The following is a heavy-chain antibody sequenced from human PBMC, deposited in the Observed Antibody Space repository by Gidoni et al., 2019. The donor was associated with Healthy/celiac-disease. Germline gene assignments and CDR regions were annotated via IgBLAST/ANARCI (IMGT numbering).Heavy chain of an antibody. CDR3: ARGAHYSGYDYPYYYYDMDV. Sequence: KVKKPGSSVKVSCKASGGTFSSYAISWVRQAPGQGLEWMGGIIPIFGTANYAQKFQGRVTITADESTSTAYMELSSLRSEDTAVYYCARGAHYSGYDYPYYYYDMDVWGKGTTVTVSS. CDR1: GGTFSSYA. CDR2: IIPIFGTA. V-gene: IGHV1-69*01. J-gene: IGHJ6*03. D-gene: IGHD5-12*01.